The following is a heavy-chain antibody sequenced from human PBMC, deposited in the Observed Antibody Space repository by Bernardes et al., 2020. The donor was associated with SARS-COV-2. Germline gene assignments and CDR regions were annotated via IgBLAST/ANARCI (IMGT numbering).Heavy chain of an antibody. Sequence: VWSLILSCVASGFTFNSNAMTWVRQAPGKGLEWISDISGSGDSTNYADSVKGRFTISRDNSKNTVFLQMNTLSAEDTAIYYCARDPNWGSAHWGQGTQVTVSS. J-gene: IGHJ5*02. CDR3: ARDPNWGSAH. CDR2: ISGSGDST. V-gene: IGHV3-23*01. CDR1: GFTFNSNA. D-gene: IGHD7-27*01.